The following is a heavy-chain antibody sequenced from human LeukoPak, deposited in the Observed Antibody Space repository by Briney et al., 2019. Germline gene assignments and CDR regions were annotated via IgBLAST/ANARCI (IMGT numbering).Heavy chain of an antibody. J-gene: IGHJ3*02. CDR1: GFTFSSYE. CDR3: ARGLGSGAFDI. Sequence: GGSLRLSCAASGFTFSSYEMNWVRQAPGKGLEWVSYIGSSGSTIYYADSVKGRFTISRDNAKNSLYLQMNSLRAEDTAVYYCARGLGSGAFDIWGQGTMVTVSS. D-gene: IGHD7-27*01. CDR2: IGSSGSTI. V-gene: IGHV3-48*03.